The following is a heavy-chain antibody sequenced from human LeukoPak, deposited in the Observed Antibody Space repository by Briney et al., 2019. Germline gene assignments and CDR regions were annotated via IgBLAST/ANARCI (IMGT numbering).Heavy chain of an antibody. V-gene: IGHV4-34*01. Sequence: SETLSLTCAVYGGSFSGYYWSWIRQPPGKGLEWIGEINHSGGTNYNPSLKSRVTISVDTSKNQFSLKLSSVTAADTAVYYCARGVYGDYGYCYYYYMDVWGKGTTVTVSS. CDR3: ARGVYGDYGYCYYYYMDV. D-gene: IGHD4-17*01. J-gene: IGHJ6*03. CDR1: GGSFSGYY. CDR2: INHSGGT.